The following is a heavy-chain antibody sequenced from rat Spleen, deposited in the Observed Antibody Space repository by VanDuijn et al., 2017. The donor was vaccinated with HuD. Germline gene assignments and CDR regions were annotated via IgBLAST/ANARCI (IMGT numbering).Heavy chain of an antibody. D-gene: IGHD1-10*01. CDR2: ISPSGGST. J-gene: IGHJ2*01. V-gene: IGHV5-25*01. CDR1: GFTFSNYD. Sequence: EVQLVESGGGLVQPGRSLKLSCAASGFTFSNYDMAWVRQAPTKGLEWVASISPSGGSTYYRDSVKGRFTVSRDNAKSTLYLQMDSLRSEDTATYYCARRGYNNYAFDYWGQGVMVTVSS. CDR3: ARRGYNNYAFDY.